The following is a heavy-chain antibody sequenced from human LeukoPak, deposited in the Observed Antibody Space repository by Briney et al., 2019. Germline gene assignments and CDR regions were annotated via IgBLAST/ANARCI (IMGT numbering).Heavy chain of an antibody. J-gene: IGHJ4*02. Sequence: GGSLRLSCAASGFSFSTYAMNWVRQAPGKGLEWLSYISGSSNTIYYADSVKGRFTVSRDNAKNSLHLQMNSLRTEDTAVYYCARDQGSYYGSGSNYWGQGTLVTVSS. V-gene: IGHV3-48*04. CDR2: ISGSSNTI. CDR3: ARDQGSYYGSGSNY. CDR1: GFSFSTYA. D-gene: IGHD3-10*01.